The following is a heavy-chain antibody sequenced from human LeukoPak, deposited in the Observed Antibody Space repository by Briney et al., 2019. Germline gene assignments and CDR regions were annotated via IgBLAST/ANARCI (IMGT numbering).Heavy chain of an antibody. CDR1: GYTFTGYY. Sequence: ASVKVSCKASGYTFTGYYMHWVRQAPGQGLEWMGRINPNSGGTIYAQKFQGRVTMTEDTSTDTAYMELSSLRSEDTAVYYCATIPTVGLDYWGQGTLVTVSS. V-gene: IGHV1-2*06. J-gene: IGHJ4*02. CDR3: ATIPTVGLDY. D-gene: IGHD4-23*01. CDR2: INPNSGGT.